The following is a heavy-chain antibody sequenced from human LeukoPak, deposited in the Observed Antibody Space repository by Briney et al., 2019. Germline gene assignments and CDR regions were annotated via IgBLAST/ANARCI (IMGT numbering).Heavy chain of an antibody. Sequence: GGSLRLSYAASGFTFSSYAMSWVRQAPGKGLEWVSAISGSGGSTYYADSVKGRFTISRDNSKNTLYLQMNSLRAEDTAVYYCAKDLRRGSCYSLVYWGQGTLVTVSS. CDR3: AKDLRRGSCYSLVY. V-gene: IGHV3-23*01. CDR2: ISGSGGST. J-gene: IGHJ4*02. CDR1: GFTFSSYA. D-gene: IGHD2-15*01.